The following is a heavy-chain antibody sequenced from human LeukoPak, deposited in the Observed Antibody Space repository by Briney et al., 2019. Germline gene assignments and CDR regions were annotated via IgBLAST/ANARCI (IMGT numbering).Heavy chain of an antibody. CDR1: GGSISSSDYY. CDR2: IYYSGST. V-gene: IGHV4-30-4*08. CDR3: ARDESNAEYFQH. Sequence: TSETLSLTCTVSGGSISSSDYYWSWIRQPPGKGLEWIGYIYYSGSTYYNPSLKSRVTISVDTSKNQFSLKLSSVTAADTAVYYCARDESNAEYFQHWGQGTLVTVSS. J-gene: IGHJ1*01.